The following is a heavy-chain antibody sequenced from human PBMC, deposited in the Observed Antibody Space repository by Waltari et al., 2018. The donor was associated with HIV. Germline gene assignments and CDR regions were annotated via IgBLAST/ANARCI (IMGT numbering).Heavy chain of an antibody. Sequence: EVQLVESGGGLVQPGGSSRLSCAASGFTFSTFWMIWVRQAPGKGLEWLANIKQDGSEKYYADSVKGRFTVSRDNNKKSLYLQMSSLRAEDTAVYYCARDLKDYDFWSPVDVWGQGTTVTVSS. CDR1: GFTFSTFW. D-gene: IGHD3-3*01. CDR2: IKQDGSEK. J-gene: IGHJ6*02. CDR3: ARDLKDYDFWSPVDV. V-gene: IGHV3-7*01.